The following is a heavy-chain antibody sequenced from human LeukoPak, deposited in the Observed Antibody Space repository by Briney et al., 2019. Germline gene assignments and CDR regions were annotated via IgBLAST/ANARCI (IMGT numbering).Heavy chain of an antibody. CDR1: GLTFSSYA. Sequence: GGSLRLSCAASGLTFSSYAMSWVRQVPGMGLEWVSAISGSGGSSYYADSVKGRFTISRDNSKSTLFLQMNSLRDEDTAVYYCAKIPGGWRNDAFDIWGQGTMVTVSS. V-gene: IGHV3-23*01. D-gene: IGHD6-19*01. CDR3: AKIPGGWRNDAFDI. CDR2: ISGSGGSS. J-gene: IGHJ3*02.